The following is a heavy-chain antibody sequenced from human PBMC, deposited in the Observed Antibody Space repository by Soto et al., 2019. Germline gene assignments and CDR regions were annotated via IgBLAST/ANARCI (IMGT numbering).Heavy chain of an antibody. D-gene: IGHD6-13*01. J-gene: IGHJ5*02. V-gene: IGHV4-31*03. CDR1: GGFISSGGYY. Sequence: QVQLQESGPGLVKPSQTLSLTCTVSGGFISSGGYYWNWIRQHPGKGLESIGHIYYRGTTYYNPSLRSRLTISVDTSKNQFSLNLSTVTAADTAVYYCARSIAAACDDWFDPWGQGTLGTVSS. CDR3: ARSIAAACDDWFDP. CDR2: IYYRGTT.